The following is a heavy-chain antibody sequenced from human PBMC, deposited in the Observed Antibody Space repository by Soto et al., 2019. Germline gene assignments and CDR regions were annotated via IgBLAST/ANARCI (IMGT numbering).Heavy chain of an antibody. J-gene: IGHJ6*02. CDR3: AKDLSGARWYYDALDV. CDR2: TSYDGTNK. D-gene: IGHD2-15*01. Sequence: GGSLRLSCEVSGFTFSTHGMHWVRQAPGKGLEWVAGTSYDGTNKYYARSVQGRFTISRENSMKTLYLQMNSLRTEDTAVYYCAKDLSGARWYYDALDVWGQGPTVTVSS. CDR1: GFTFSTHG. V-gene: IGHV3-30*18.